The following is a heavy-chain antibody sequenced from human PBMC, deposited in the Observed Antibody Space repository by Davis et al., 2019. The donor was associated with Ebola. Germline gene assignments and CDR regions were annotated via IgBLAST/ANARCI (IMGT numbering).Heavy chain of an antibody. J-gene: IGHJ1*01. V-gene: IGHV3-33*01. Sequence: PGGSLRLSCAASGFTFSSYGMHWVRQAPGKGLEWVAVIWYDGSNKYYADSVKGRFTISRDNSQNSLYLQMTSLRDDDTAVYYCAREKFTIAASALQHWGQGTLVTVSS. D-gene: IGHD6-13*01. CDR1: GFTFSSYG. CDR3: AREKFTIAASALQH. CDR2: IWYDGSNK.